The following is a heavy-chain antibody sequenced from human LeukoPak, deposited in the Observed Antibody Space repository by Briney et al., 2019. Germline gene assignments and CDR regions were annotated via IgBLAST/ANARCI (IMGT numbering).Heavy chain of an antibody. J-gene: IGHJ4*02. CDR2: INWNGVST. CDR3: ARDILYDSSGYYLDY. CDR1: GFTYDDYG. Sequence: GGSLRLSCAVSGFTYDDYGMSWVRQAPGKGLEWVSGINWNGVSTGYVDSVKGRFTISRDNAKNSLYLQMNSLRAEDTALYYCARDILYDSSGYYLDYWGQGTLVTVSS. D-gene: IGHD3-22*01. V-gene: IGHV3-20*04.